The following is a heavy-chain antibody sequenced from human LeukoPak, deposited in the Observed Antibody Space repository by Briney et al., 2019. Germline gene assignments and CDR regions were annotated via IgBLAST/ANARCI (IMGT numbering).Heavy chain of an antibody. V-gene: IGHV4-39*01. D-gene: IGHD2-2*01. J-gene: IGHJ6*02. CDR1: GGSISSSSYY. Sequence: SETLSLTCTVSGGSISSSSYYWGWIRQPPGKGLEWIGSIYYSGSTYYNPSLKSRVTISVDTSKNQFSLKLSSVTAADTAVYYCARQFVSYALYYYYYYYGMDVWGQGTTVTASS. CDR2: IYYSGST. CDR3: ARQFVSYALYYYYYYYGMDV.